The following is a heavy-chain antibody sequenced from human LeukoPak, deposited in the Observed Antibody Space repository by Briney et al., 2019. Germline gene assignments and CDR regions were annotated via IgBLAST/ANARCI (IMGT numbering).Heavy chain of an antibody. CDR1: GFTFSSYE. CDR2: ISSSSSTI. Sequence: GGSLRLSCAASGFTFSSYEMNWVRQAPGRGLEWVSYISSSSSTIYYADSVKGRFTISRDNAKNSLYLQMNSLRAEDTAVYYCARDRGGAAAGLSYWGQGTLVTVSS. J-gene: IGHJ4*02. V-gene: IGHV3-48*01. D-gene: IGHD6-13*01. CDR3: ARDRGGAAAGLSY.